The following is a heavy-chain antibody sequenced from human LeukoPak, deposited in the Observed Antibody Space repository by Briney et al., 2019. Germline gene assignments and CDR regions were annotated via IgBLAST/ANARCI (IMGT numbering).Heavy chain of an antibody. J-gene: IGHJ4*02. Sequence: GGSLRLSCAASGFTFSKYWMLWVRQAPGKGLESVSQINTDGTVTTYADSVKGRFTVSRDNADNTMSLQMNSVRDGDTAVYYCATKQWLAPPPDSWGQGTPVTVSS. CDR3: ATKQWLAPPPDS. D-gene: IGHD6-19*01. CDR1: GFTFSKYW. CDR2: INTDGTVT. V-gene: IGHV3-74*01.